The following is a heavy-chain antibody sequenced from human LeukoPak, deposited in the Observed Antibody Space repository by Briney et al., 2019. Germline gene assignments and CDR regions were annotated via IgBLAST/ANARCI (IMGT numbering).Heavy chain of an antibody. V-gene: IGHV5-51*01. CDR1: GYSFTSYW. D-gene: IGHD4-23*01. CDR2: IYPGDSDT. CDR3: ARREDYGGTTPRDYYYDGMDV. Sequence: GESLKISCKGSGYSFTSYWIGWVRQMPGKGLEWMGIIYPGDSDTRYSPSFQGQVTISADKSISTAYLQWSSLKASDTAMYYCARREDYGGTTPRDYYYDGMDVWGQGTTVTVSS. J-gene: IGHJ6*02.